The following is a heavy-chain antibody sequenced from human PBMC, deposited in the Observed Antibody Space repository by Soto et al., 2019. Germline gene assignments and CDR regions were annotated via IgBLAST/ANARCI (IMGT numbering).Heavy chain of an antibody. V-gene: IGHV3-53*01. CDR1: GFIVSSNH. CDR3: ARGKYYASSGPGAY. Sequence: EVQLVESGGGLIQPGGSLRLSCAASGFIVSSNHMSWVRQAPGKGLEWVSLIYPGGTTYYADSMKGRFTISTDNSKNTLNLQMNSLRAEDTAVYYCARGKYYASSGPGAYWGQGTLVTVSS. J-gene: IGHJ4*02. CDR2: IYPGGTT. D-gene: IGHD3-22*01.